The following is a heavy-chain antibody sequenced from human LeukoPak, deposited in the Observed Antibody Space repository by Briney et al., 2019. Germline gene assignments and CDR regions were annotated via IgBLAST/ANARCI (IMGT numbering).Heavy chain of an antibody. D-gene: IGHD5-18*01. CDR3: KQKTAYDMVTKAKGTDY. Sequence: SLRLSPAATGFTFSSHGMSLVRQAPSKRLETVSASSGSGGSTYYAASVKGRFTISRDNSKNTLYLQMNSLRAEDTAVFFFKQKTAYDMVTKAKGTDYWGQGTLVTVSS. CDR1: GFTFSSHG. V-gene: IGHV3-23*01. J-gene: IGHJ4*02. CDR2: SSGSGGST.